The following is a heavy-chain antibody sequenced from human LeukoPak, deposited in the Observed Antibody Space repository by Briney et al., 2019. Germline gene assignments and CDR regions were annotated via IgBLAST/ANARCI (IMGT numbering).Heavy chain of an antibody. CDR2: ISSNGGST. CDR3: ARETLGGYCSGGSCYSPRHFDY. J-gene: IGHJ4*02. Sequence: GGSLRLSCAASGFTFSSYAMHWVHQAPGKGLEYVSAISSNGGSTYYANSVKGRFTISRDNSKNTLYLQMGSLRAEDMAVYYCARETLGGYCSGGSCYSPRHFDYWGQGTLVTVSS. CDR1: GFTFSSYA. D-gene: IGHD2-15*01. V-gene: IGHV3-64*01.